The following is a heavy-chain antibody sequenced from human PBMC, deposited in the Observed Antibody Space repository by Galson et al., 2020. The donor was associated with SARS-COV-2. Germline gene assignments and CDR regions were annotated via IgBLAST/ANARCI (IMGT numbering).Heavy chain of an antibody. J-gene: IGHJ3*02. CDR1: GTSISSGSYS. Sequence: TLSLTCAVSGTSISSGSYSWNWIRQPPGKGLEWIGYISHSGGTYYNPSLKSRVTISGDRSKNQFSLRLSSVTAADTAVYYCARLHYGEYAPEAFDIWGRGTRVTVAS. D-gene: IGHD4-17*01. CDR2: ISHSGGT. V-gene: IGHV4-30-2*01. CDR3: ARLHYGEYAPEAFDI.